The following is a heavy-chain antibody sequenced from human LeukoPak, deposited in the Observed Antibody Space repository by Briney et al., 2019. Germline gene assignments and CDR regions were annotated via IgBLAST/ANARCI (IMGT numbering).Heavy chain of an antibody. Sequence: PGGSLRLSCTASGFSFSGHWMHWARQLPGKGLVWVSRISPTGSTTSYADSVKGRFTVSRDNSKNTLYLQMNSLRAEDTAVYFCAKDDRSGSYYPYYFDYWGQGTLVTVSS. CDR1: GFSFSGHW. V-gene: IGHV3-74*01. J-gene: IGHJ4*02. D-gene: IGHD1-26*01. CDR2: ISPTGSTT. CDR3: AKDDRSGSYYPYYFDY.